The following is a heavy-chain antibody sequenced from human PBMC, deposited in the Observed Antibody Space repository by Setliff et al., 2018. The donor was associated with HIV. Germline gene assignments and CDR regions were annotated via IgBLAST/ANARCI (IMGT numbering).Heavy chain of an antibody. CDR3: ARDWNYVVDV. D-gene: IGHD3-16*01. J-gene: IGHJ6*04. CDR1: GYTFNSYG. Sequence: ASVKVSCKTSGYTFNSYGISWVRQAPGQGLEWMGWFNTYNGNTNYAQKLQGRVTLTTDTSTNTAYMELRSLRSDDTAVYYCARDWNYVVDVWGKGTTVTVSS. V-gene: IGHV1-18*01. CDR2: FNTYNGNT.